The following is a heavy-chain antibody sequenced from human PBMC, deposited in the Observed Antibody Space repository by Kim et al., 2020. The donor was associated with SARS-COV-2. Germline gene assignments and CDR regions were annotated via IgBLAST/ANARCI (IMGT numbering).Heavy chain of an antibody. J-gene: IGHJ4*02. D-gene: IGHD6-13*01. Sequence: ADSRKGRFPISRDKPENSWYLEMNSLRPEDTAVYYCVRVAVGASSWYYFDSWGQGTLVTVSS. CDR3: VRVAVGASSWYYFDS. V-gene: IGHV3-11*05.